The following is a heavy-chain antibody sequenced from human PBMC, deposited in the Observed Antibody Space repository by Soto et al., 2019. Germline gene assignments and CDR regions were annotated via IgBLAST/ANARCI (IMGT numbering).Heavy chain of an antibody. CDR2: ISAYNGNT. D-gene: IGHD3-10*01. Sequence: QVQLVQSGAEVKKPGASVKVSCKASGYTFTSYGISWVRQAPGQGLEWMGWISAYNGNTNYAQKLQGRVTMTTDTSTSTAYMVLRSLTSDDTAVYYCARVYRITMVRGELSEYWGQGTLVTVSS. J-gene: IGHJ4*02. CDR1: GYTFTSYG. CDR3: ARVYRITMVRGELSEY. V-gene: IGHV1-18*01.